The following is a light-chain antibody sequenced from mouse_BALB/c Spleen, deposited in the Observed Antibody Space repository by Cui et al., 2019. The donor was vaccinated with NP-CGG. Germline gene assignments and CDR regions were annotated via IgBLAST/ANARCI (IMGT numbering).Light chain of an antibody. J-gene: IGLJ1*01. V-gene: IGLV1*01. CDR2: GTN. CDR1: TGAVTTSKY. Sequence: QAVVTQESAPTTSPGETVTLTCRSSTGAVTTSKYVNWVQEKSDHLFTGLIGGTNNRAPGVPARFSGSLIGDKAALTITGAQTEDEAIYFCALWYSNHWVFGGGTKLTVL. CDR3: ALWYSNHWV.